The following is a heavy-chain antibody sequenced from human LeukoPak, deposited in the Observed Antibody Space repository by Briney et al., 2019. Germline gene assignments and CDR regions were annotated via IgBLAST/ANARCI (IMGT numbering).Heavy chain of an antibody. CDR1: GFTFSSYA. J-gene: IGHJ4*02. Sequence: PGGSLRLSCAASGFTFSSYAMSWVRQAPGKGLEWVSAISGSGGSTYYADSVKGRSTISRDNSKNTLYLQMNSLRAEDTAVYYCAKGDRLLWFGELFTYFDYWGQGTLVTVSS. CDR3: AKGDRLLWFGELFTYFDY. V-gene: IGHV3-23*01. CDR2: ISGSGGST. D-gene: IGHD3-10*01.